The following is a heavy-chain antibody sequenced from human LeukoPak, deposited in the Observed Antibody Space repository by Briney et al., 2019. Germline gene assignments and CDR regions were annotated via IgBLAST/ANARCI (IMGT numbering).Heavy chain of an antibody. V-gene: IGHV4-59*01. CDR2: IYYSGST. J-gene: IGHJ4*02. CDR1: GGSFSGYY. Sequence: SETLSLTCAVYGGSFSGYYWNWIRQPPGKGLEWIGYIYYSGSTNYNPSLKSRVTISVDTSKNQFSLNLTSVTAADTAVYYCARGGIRQTFDNWGQGTLVTVSS. D-gene: IGHD3-3*02. CDR3: ARGGIRQTFDN.